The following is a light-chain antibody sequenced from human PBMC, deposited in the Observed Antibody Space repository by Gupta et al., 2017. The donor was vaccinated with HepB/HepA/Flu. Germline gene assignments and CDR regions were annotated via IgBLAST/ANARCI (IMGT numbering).Light chain of an antibody. J-gene: IGKJ4*01. CDR1: QSVRTY. V-gene: IGKV3-11*01. CDR3: QQRYSWPLT. CDR2: DIS. Sequence: VLTQSPAALSLSLGERATLSCRASQSVRTYLAWYQQKPGLAPRLLIYDISNRATGIPARFSGSGSGTDFTLTINSLEPEDFAVYYCQQRYSWPLTFGGGTTVEIK.